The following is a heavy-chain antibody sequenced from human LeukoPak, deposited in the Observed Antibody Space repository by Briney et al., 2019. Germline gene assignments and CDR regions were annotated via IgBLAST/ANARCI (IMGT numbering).Heavy chain of an antibody. Sequence: GGSLRLSCTVSGFTFGDYAMSWFRQAPGKGLEWVGFIRSKAYGGTTEYAASVKGRFTISRDDSKSIAYLRMNSLKTEDTAVYYCTREPAIYYYYYGMDVWSQGTTVTVSS. V-gene: IGHV3-49*03. CDR3: TREPAIYYYYYGMDV. CDR1: GFTFGDYA. CDR2: IRSKAYGGTT. J-gene: IGHJ6*02.